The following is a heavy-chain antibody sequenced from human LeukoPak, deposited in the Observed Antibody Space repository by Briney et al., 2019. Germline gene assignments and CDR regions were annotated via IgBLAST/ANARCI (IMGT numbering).Heavy chain of an antibody. CDR3: ARGRRPSYSSCWYPAFDY. D-gene: IGHD6-13*01. J-gene: IGHJ4*02. Sequence: GASVKVSCKASGGTFSSYAISWVRQAPGQGLEWMGRIIPIFGTANYAQKFQGRVTITTDESTSTAYMELSSLRSEDTAVYYCARGRRPSYSSCWYPAFDYWGQGTLVTVSS. CDR1: GGTFSSYA. CDR2: IIPIFGTA. V-gene: IGHV1-69*05.